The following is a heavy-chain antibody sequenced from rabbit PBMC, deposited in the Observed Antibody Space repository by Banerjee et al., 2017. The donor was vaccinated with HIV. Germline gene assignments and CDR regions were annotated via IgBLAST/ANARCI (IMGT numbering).Heavy chain of an antibody. CDR3: ARDRAVSESKL. Sequence: QLKETGGGLVQPGGSLTLSCKASGFDFSSYWMSWVRQAPGKGLEWIGIIVAGKGNTYYASWVNGRFTISSHNAQNTLYLQLNSLTAADTATYFCARDRAVSESKLWGPGTLVTVS. V-gene: IGHV1S7*01. CDR1: GFDFSSYW. CDR2: IVAGKGNT. D-gene: IGHD1-1*01. J-gene: IGHJ4*01.